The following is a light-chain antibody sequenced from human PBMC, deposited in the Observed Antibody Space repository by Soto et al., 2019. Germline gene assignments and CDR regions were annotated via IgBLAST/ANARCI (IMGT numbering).Light chain of an antibody. CDR3: CSYARSSTVV. CDR1: SNDVGSFNL. J-gene: IGLJ2*01. CDR2: EAT. V-gene: IGLV2-23*01. Sequence: QSALTQPASVSGSPGQSITISCSGTSNDVGSFNLVSWYQQHPGKVPKLMIYEATKRPSGVSNRFSGSKSGNTASMTISGFQAEDEADYYCCSYARSSTVVFGGGTKVTVL.